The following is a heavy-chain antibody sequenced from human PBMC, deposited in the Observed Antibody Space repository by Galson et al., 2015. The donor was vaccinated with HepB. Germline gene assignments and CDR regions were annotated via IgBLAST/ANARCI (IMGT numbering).Heavy chain of an antibody. CDR1: GFTVSSNY. V-gene: IGHV3-66*01. CDR2: IYSGGST. D-gene: IGHD6-19*01. Sequence: SLRLSCAASGFTVSSNYMSWVRQAPGKGLEWVSVIYSGGSTYYADSVKGRFTISRDNSKNTLYLQMNSLRAEDTAVYYCARDGGCYSSGCFDYWGQGTLVTVSS. CDR3: ARDGGCYSSGCFDY. J-gene: IGHJ4*02.